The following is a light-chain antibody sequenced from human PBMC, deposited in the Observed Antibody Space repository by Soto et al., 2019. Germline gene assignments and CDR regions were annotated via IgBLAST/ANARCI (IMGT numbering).Light chain of an antibody. Sequence: QSVLTQPPSVSAAPGQKVTISCSGSSSNIGNNYVSWYQQLPKTVPKLLIHDNNKRPSGIPDRFSGSKSGTSATLGITGLQTGDEADYYCGTWDSSLSAVVFGGGTQLTVL. CDR3: GTWDSSLSAVV. CDR1: SSNIGNNY. J-gene: IGLJ3*02. V-gene: IGLV1-51*01. CDR2: DNN.